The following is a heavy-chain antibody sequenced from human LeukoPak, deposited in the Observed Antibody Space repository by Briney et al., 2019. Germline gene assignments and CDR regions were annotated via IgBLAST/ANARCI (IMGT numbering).Heavy chain of an antibody. V-gene: IGHV4-4*07. CDR2: IDSTGST. Sequence: SETLSLTCTVSGGSINNYYGSWVRQPAGEGLEWIGRIDSTGSTKYNSSLKSRVTMSVDTSKNQFSLELNSVTAADTAVYYCARLIVGARWYFDLWGRGTLVTVSS. D-gene: IGHD2-15*01. CDR1: GGSINNYY. CDR3: ARLIVGARWYFDL. J-gene: IGHJ2*01.